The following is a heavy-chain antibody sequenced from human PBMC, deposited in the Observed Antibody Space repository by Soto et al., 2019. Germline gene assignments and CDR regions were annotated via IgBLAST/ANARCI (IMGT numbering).Heavy chain of an antibody. CDR2: INHSGST. Sequence: SETLSLTCAVYGGSFSGYYWSWIRQPPGKGLEWIGEINHSGSTNYNPSLKSRVTISVDTSKNQFSLKLSSVTAADTAVYYCARLGSSYPGYDFDYWGQGTLVTVSS. V-gene: IGHV4-34*01. CDR1: GGSFSGYY. J-gene: IGHJ4*02. D-gene: IGHD2-15*01. CDR3: ARLGSSYPGYDFDY.